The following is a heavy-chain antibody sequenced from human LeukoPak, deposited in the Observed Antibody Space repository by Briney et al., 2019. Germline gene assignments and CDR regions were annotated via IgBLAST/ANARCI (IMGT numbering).Heavy chain of an antibody. D-gene: IGHD3-22*01. V-gene: IGHV3-30*02. CDR1: GFTFSSSC. CDR2: IRYDGSNK. CDR3: AKDGVRGSSGYYGEY. J-gene: IGHJ4*02. Sequence: GGSLRLSCAASGFTFSSSCMHWVRQAPAKGLEWVAFIRYDGSNKYYADSVKGRFTVSRDNSKNTLYLQMNSLRSEDTAVYYCAKDGVRGSSGYYGEYWGQGTLVTVSS.